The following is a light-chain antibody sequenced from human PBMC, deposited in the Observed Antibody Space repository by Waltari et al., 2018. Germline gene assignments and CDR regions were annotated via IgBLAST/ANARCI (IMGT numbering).Light chain of an antibody. CDR1: GRDVGNYNY. CDR3: SSYTSDSTIV. V-gene: IGLV2-14*03. Sequence: QSALTQPASVSGSPGQSITISCIGTGRDVGNYNYVSWYQCHPGQAPKLMIYDVTERPSGVSDRFSGSKSCNTASLTISGLQTEDEAFYYCSSYTSDSTIVFGGGTRLTVL. CDR2: DVT. J-gene: IGLJ3*02.